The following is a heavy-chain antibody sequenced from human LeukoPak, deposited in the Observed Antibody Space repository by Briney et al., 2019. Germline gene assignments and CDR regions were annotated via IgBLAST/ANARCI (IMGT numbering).Heavy chain of an antibody. J-gene: IGHJ4*02. CDR2: IIPIFGTA. CDR1: GGTFSSYA. Sequence: SVKVSCKASGGTFSSYAISWVRQAPGQGLEWMGGIIPIFGTANYAQKFQGRVTITADESTSTAYMELSSLRSDDTAVYYCARGRGVVPTAAVPFDYWGQGTLVTVSS. CDR3: ARGRGVVPTAAVPFDY. V-gene: IGHV1-69*01. D-gene: IGHD2-2*01.